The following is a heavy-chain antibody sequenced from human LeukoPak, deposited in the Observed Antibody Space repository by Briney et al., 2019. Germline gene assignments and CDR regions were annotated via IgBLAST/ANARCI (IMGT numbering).Heavy chain of an antibody. Sequence: TGGSLRLSCEASGFTFSTYGMHWVRQAPGKGLEWVAVISYDGSKKYYADSVKGRFTISRDNSKNTLYLQMNSLRAEDTAVYYCAGPGPASHHWGQGTLVTVSS. CDR3: AGPGPASHH. CDR1: GFTFSTYG. V-gene: IGHV3-30*03. J-gene: IGHJ4*02. CDR2: ISYDGSKK.